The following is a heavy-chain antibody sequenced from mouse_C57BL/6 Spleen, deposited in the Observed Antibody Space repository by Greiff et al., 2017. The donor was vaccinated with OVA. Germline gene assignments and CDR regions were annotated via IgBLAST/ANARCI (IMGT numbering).Heavy chain of an antibody. Sequence: VQLQQSGPELVKPGASVKMSCKASGYTFTDYNMHWVKQSPGKSLEWIGYINPNNGGTSYNQKFKGKATLTVNKSSSTAYMELRSLTSEDSAVYYCARPDYDGPWFAYWGQGTLVTVSA. V-gene: IGHV1-22*01. CDR3: ARPDYDGPWFAY. CDR2: INPNNGGT. J-gene: IGHJ3*01. D-gene: IGHD2-4*01. CDR1: GYTFTDYN.